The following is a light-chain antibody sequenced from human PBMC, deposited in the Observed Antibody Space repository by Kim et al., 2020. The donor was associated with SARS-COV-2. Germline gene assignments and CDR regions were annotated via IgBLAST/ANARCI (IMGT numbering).Light chain of an antibody. V-gene: IGKV1-5*01. CDR1: QSISRW. J-gene: IGKJ2*01. CDR3: QQFSDYSMYT. CDR2: DAS. Sequence: DIQMTQSPSSLSASVGDRVTITCRASQSISRWLAWYQQKPGKAPKLLIYDASTLEGGVPSRFSGSGSGTEFTLTISSLQPDDFATYFCQQFSDYSMYTFGQGTKLEI.